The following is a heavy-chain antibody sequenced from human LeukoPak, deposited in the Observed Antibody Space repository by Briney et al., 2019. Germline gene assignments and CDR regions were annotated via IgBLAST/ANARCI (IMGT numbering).Heavy chain of an antibody. CDR3: ARGGPNLVWFGELLSGEFDP. Sequence: ASVKVSCKASGYTFTSYGISWVRQAPGQGLEWMGWISAYNGNTNYAQKLQGRVTMTTDTSTSTAYMELRSLRSDDTAVYYCARGGPNLVWFGELLSGEFDPWGQGTLVTVSS. D-gene: IGHD3-10*01. CDR2: ISAYNGNT. CDR1: GYTFTSYG. V-gene: IGHV1-18*04. J-gene: IGHJ5*02.